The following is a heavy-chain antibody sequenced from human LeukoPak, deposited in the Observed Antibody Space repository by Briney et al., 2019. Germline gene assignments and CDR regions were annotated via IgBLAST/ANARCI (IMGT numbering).Heavy chain of an antibody. Sequence: GGSLRLSCAAAGFTFSSYSMNWVRQAPGKGLEWVSSISSSSSYIYYADSVKGRFTISRDNAKNSLYLQMNSLRAEDTAVYYCARDAGSGTYYFDYWGQGTLVSVSS. J-gene: IGHJ4*02. CDR2: ISSSSSYI. CDR1: GFTFSSYS. CDR3: ARDAGSGTYYFDY. V-gene: IGHV3-21*01. D-gene: IGHD6-19*01.